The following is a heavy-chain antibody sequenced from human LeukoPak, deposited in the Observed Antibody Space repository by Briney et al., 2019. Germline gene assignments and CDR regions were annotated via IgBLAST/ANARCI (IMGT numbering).Heavy chain of an antibody. V-gene: IGHV1-69*04. D-gene: IGHD6-19*01. CDR1: GGTFSSYA. Sequence: SVKVSCKASGGTFSSYAISWVRQAPGQGIEWMGRIIPILGIANYAQKFQGRVTITADKSTSTAYMELSSLRSEDTAVYYCAREYSSGWYTSWGQGTLVTVSS. J-gene: IGHJ4*02. CDR2: IIPILGIA. CDR3: AREYSSGWYTS.